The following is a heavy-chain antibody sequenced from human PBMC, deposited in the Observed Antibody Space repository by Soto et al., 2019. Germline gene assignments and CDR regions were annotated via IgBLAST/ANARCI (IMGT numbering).Heavy chain of an antibody. V-gene: IGHV1-18*01. Sequence: VQLLQSGGEVRKPGASVKVSCKTSGYTFTNYAINWVRQAPGQGLQWMGWISAYSGDTKYAQRYQDRLTVTTDPSTTTAYMELRSLRSDDTALYYCARDGRAFSIFGETMDGWGQGTTVTVSS. CDR3: ARDGRAFSIFGETMDG. CDR2: ISAYSGDT. CDR1: GYTFTNYA. J-gene: IGHJ6*02. D-gene: IGHD3-3*01.